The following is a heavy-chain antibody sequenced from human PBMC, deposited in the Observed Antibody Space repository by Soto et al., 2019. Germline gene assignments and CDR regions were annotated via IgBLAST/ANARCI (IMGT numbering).Heavy chain of an antibody. CDR3: ARVLGYCTNGVCYAYYYYYMDV. CDR2: INHSGST. Sequence: QVQLQQWGAGLLKPSETLSLTCAVYGGSFSGYYWSWIRQPPGKGLEWIGEINHSGSTNYNPSLKSRVTISVYTSKNQFSLKLSSVTAADTAVYYCARVLGYCTNGVCYAYYYYYMDVWGKGTTVTVSS. V-gene: IGHV4-34*01. CDR1: GGSFSGYY. D-gene: IGHD2-8*01. J-gene: IGHJ6*03.